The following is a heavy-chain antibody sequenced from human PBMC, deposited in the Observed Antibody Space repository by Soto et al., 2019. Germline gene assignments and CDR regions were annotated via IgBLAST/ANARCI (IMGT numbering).Heavy chain of an antibody. CDR2: INTGSRNT. CDR3: ARALVAPDY. CDR1: GYTFTRYG. J-gene: IGHJ4*02. Sequence: QVQLVQSGAEVKKPGASVKVSCKASGYTFTRYGLHWVRQAPGQRLEWMGWINTGSRNTKYSQKFQGRVTISTDTSATTLYMELSSLTSVDTALYFCARALVAPDYWGQGTLVTVSS. V-gene: IGHV1-3*04. D-gene: IGHD2-8*02.